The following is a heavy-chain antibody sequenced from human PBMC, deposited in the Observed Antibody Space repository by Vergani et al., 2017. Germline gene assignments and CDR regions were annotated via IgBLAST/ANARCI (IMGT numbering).Heavy chain of an antibody. CDR2: ICSSGPYI. J-gene: IGHJ6*02. Sequence: VQLVESGGGLVKPGGPLSLSCAASGFTFSDFSMSWVRQAPGKGLEGVAFICSSGPYIHYADSVKGRFIISRDNTNNSLFLQVRSLGAEDAAVYYCARDCTSGGCPDNYGMDVWGQGATVTVSS. V-gene: IGHV3-21*06. CDR1: GFTFSDFS. D-gene: IGHD2-8*01. CDR3: ARDCTSGGCPDNYGMDV.